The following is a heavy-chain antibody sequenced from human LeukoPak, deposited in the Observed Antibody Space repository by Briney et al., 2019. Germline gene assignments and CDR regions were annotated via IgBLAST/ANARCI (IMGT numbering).Heavy chain of an antibody. D-gene: IGHD2-2*01. CDR3: ARDGFCSCTSCHDYNWFDP. Sequence: ASVKVSCKASGYTFTSYGISWVRQAPGQGLEWMGWISACNGNTKYAQRLQGRVTMTTDTSTSTAYMELRSLRSDDTAVYYCARDGFCSCTSCHDYNWFDPWGQGTLVTVSS. V-gene: IGHV1-18*01. CDR2: ISACNGNT. CDR1: GYTFTSYG. J-gene: IGHJ5*02.